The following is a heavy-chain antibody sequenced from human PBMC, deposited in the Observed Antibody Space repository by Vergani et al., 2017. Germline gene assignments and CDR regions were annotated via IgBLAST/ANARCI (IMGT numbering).Heavy chain of an antibody. CDR3: ARDPLPGVYYDSRDDAFDI. CDR1: GFTFSSYA. CDR2: ISGSGGST. D-gene: IGHD3-22*01. V-gene: IGHV3-23*01. Sequence: EVQLLESGGGLVQPGGSLRLSCAASGFTFSSYAMSWVRQAPGKGLEWVSAISGSGGSTYYADSVKGRFTISRDNSKNTLYLQMNSLRAEDTAVYYCARDPLPGVYYDSRDDAFDIWGQGTMVTVSS. J-gene: IGHJ3*02.